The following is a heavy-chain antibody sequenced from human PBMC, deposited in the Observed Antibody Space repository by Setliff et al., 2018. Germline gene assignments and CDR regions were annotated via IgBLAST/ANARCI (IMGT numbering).Heavy chain of an antibody. D-gene: IGHD3-16*02. J-gene: IGHJ6*03. V-gene: IGHV1-8*02. CDR2: MNPNSGNT. CDR3: ARVKAPALYYYMDV. CDR1: GYTFTSYD. Sequence: ASVKVSCKASGYTFTSYDINWMRQASGQGLEWMGWMNPNSGNTGSTQKFQGRVTMTRNTSTSTAYMELSRLTSEDTAVYYCARVKAPALYYYMDVWGKGTTVTSP.